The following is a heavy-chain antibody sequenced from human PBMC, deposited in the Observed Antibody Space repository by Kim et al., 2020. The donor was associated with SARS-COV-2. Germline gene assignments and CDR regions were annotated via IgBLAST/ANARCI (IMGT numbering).Heavy chain of an antibody. CDR3: ARKWMAGQVWFDP. Sequence: YNPALKSRVTISVDTSKNQCSLKLSSVTAADTAVYYCARKWMAGQVWFDPWGQGTLVTVSS. J-gene: IGHJ5*02. V-gene: IGHV4-34*01. D-gene: IGHD6-19*01.